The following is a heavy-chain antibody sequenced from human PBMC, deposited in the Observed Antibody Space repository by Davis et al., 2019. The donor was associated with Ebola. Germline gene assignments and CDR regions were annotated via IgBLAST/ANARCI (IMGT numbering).Heavy chain of an antibody. J-gene: IGHJ4*02. V-gene: IGHV3-7*01. CDR2: LDHGGSGK. D-gene: IGHD6-13*01. Sequence: GGSLRLSCAASGFSLTTYWMSWVRQAPGKGLEWVANLDHGGSGKYYVDSVKGRFTISRDSAKNSLYLQMNSLRAEGTAIYYCARAISATEAAVTGVYFDYWGQGLLVTVSS. CDR1: GFSLTTYW. CDR3: ARAISATEAAVTGVYFDY.